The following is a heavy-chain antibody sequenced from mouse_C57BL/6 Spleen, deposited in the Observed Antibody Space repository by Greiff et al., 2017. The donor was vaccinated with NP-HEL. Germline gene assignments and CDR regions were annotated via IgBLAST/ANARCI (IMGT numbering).Heavy chain of an antibody. CDR2: ISDGGSYT. J-gene: IGHJ2*01. V-gene: IGHV5-4*01. D-gene: IGHD2-4*01. CDR1: GFTFSSYA. CDR3: ARGGYEDYDDY. Sequence: EVQGVESGGGLVKPGGSLKLSCAASGFTFSSYAMSWVRQTPEKRLEWVATISDGGSYTYYPDNVKGRFTISRDNAKNNLYLQMSHLKSEDTAMYYCARGGYEDYDDYWGQGTTLTVSS.